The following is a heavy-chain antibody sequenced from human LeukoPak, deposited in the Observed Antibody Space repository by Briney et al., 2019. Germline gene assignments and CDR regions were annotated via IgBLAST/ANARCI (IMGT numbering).Heavy chain of an antibody. J-gene: IGHJ4*02. Sequence: PGGSLRLSCAASGFTFSSYAMSWVRQAPGKELEWVSAISGSGGSTYYADSVKGRFTISRDNSKNTLYLQMNSLRAEDTAVYYCAKFKATVNTRANQFDYWGQGTLVTVSS. V-gene: IGHV3-23*01. D-gene: IGHD4-17*01. CDR2: ISGSGGST. CDR3: AKFKATVNTRANQFDY. CDR1: GFTFSSYA.